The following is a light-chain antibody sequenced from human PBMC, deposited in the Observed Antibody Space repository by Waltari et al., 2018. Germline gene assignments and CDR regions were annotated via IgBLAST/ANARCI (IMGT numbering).Light chain of an antibody. Sequence: QSVLPQPPSVSTAPGQKVTISCSGRSSNIGTYYVFWYQQLPVTAPKLLIYPSNKRPSGNPDRFSGSKSGTSATLDITGLQTGDEADYYCGTWDSRLGGVVYGGGTKLTVL. CDR2: PSN. J-gene: IGLJ2*01. V-gene: IGLV1-51*01. CDR1: SSNIGTYY. CDR3: GTWDSRLGGVV.